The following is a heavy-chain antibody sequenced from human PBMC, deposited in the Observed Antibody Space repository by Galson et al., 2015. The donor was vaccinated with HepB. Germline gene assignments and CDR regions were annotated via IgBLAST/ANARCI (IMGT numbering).Heavy chain of an antibody. CDR1: GFTFSSYS. J-gene: IGHJ4*02. CDR2: ISSSSSYI. V-gene: IGHV3-21*01. D-gene: IGHD2-2*02. CDR3: ARASRVGWGYCSSTSCHNDY. Sequence: SLRLSCAASGFTFSSYSMNWVRQAPGKGLEWVSSISSSSSYIYYADSVKGRFTISRDNAKNSLYLQMNSLRAEDTAVYYCARASRVGWGYCSSTSCHNDYWGQGTLVTVSS.